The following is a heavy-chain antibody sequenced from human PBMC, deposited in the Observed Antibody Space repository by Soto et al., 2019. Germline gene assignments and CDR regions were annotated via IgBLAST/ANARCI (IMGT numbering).Heavy chain of an antibody. V-gene: IGHV3-33*01. J-gene: IGHJ6*02. CDR3: ARERRAVSKSFYYYYGMDV. CDR1: GFTFSSYG. CDR2: IWYDGSNK. D-gene: IGHD3-16*02. Sequence: QVQLVESGGGVVQPGRSLRLSCAASGFTFSSYGMHWVRQAPGKGLEWVAVIWYDGSNKYYADSVKGRFTISRDNSKNXLXXQMNSLRAEDTAVYYCARERRAVSKSFYYYYGMDVWGQGTTVTVSS.